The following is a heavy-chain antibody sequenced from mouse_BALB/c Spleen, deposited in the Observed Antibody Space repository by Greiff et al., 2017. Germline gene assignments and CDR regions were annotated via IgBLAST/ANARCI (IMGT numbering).Heavy chain of an antibody. D-gene: IGHD4-1*01. CDR2: IWAGGST. V-gene: IGHV2-9*02. Sequence: VKLMESGPGLVAPSQSLSITCTVSGFSLTSYGVHWVRQPPGKGLEWLGVIWAGGSTNYNSALMSRLSISKDNSKSQVFLKMNSLQTDDTAMYYCARELTGTWFAYWGQGTLVTVSA. J-gene: IGHJ3*01. CDR3: ARELTGTWFAY. CDR1: GFSLTSYG.